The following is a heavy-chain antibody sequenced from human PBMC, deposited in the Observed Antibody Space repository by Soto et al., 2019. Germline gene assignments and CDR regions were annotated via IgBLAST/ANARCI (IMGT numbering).Heavy chain of an antibody. Sequence: SETLSLTCTVSGGSVSSGSYYWSWIRQPPGKGLEWVGDIYYSGSTNYNPSLKSRVTISVDTSKNQFSLKLSSVTAADTAVYYCARVQGYCSGGSCYGPYGMDVWGQGTTVTVSS. D-gene: IGHD2-15*01. CDR2: IYYSGST. J-gene: IGHJ6*02. CDR3: ARVQGYCSGGSCYGPYGMDV. CDR1: GGSVSSGSYY. V-gene: IGHV4-61*01.